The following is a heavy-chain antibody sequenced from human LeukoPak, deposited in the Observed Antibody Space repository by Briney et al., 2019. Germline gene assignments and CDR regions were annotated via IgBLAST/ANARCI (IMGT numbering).Heavy chain of an antibody. Sequence: ASVKVSCKASGYTFTGYYMHWVRQAPGQGLEWMGWINPNSGGTNYAQKFQGRVTMTRDTSVSTAYMELSRLRSDDTAVYYCASSSIFYSSGWYGDYWGQGTLVTVSS. CDR1: GYTFTGYY. CDR2: INPNSGGT. D-gene: IGHD6-19*01. CDR3: ASSSIFYSSGWYGDY. J-gene: IGHJ4*02. V-gene: IGHV1-2*02.